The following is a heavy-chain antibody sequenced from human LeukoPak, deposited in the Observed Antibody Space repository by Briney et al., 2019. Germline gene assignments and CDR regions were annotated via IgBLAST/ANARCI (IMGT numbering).Heavy chain of an antibody. V-gene: IGHV4-39*01. CDR1: GGSISSSSYY. CDR3: ARSGGDYNWFDP. CDR2: IYYSGST. D-gene: IGHD2-21*02. J-gene: IGHJ5*02. Sequence: SETLSLTCTDSGGSISSSSYYWGWIRQPPGKGLEWIGSIYYSGSTYYNPSLKSRVTISLDTSKNQFSLKLSSVTAADTAVYYCARSGGDYNWFDPWGQGTLVTVSS.